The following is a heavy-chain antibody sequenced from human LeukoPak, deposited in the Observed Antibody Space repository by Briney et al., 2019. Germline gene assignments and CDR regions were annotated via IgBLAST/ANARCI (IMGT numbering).Heavy chain of an antibody. CDR3: ASHKILDYYDSSGYFPFDY. V-gene: IGHV3-48*03. Sequence: GGSLRLSCAASRFTFSSYEMNWVRQAPGKGLDWVSYISSSGSTIYYADSVKGRFTISRDNAKNSLYLQMNSLRAEDTAVYYCASHKILDYYDSSGYFPFDYWGQGTLVTVSS. CDR2: ISSSGSTI. CDR1: RFTFSSYE. D-gene: IGHD3-22*01. J-gene: IGHJ4*02.